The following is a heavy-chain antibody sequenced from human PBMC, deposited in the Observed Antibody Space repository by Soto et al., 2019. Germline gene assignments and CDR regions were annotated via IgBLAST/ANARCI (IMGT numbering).Heavy chain of an antibody. D-gene: IGHD5-12*01. J-gene: IGHJ4*02. V-gene: IGHV3-23*01. Sequence: PGGSLRLSCAASGVTFGSYAMSWVRQAPGKGLEWVSAISGSGGSTYYADSVKGRFTISRDNSKNTLYLQMNSLRAEDTAVYYCAKDSLRYSGYKGEGKTCSWGQGTLVTVSS. CDR1: GVTFGSYA. CDR3: AKDSLRYSGYKGEGKTCS. CDR2: ISGSGGST.